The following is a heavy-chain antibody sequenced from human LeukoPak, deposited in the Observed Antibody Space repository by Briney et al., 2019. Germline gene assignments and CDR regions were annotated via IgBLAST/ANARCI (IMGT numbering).Heavy chain of an antibody. V-gene: IGHV3-74*01. CDR3: ARGGGDHAFDV. CDR1: VLTFSPYW. CDR2: IDSDGSST. Sequence: PGGSLRLSCAASVLTFSPYWMHWVRQGPGKGLVWVARIDSDGSSTIYADSVKGRLTISRDNAQNTLYLQMDSLRAEDTAVYYCARGGGDHAFDVWGQGTMVTVSS. J-gene: IGHJ3*01. D-gene: IGHD2-21*02.